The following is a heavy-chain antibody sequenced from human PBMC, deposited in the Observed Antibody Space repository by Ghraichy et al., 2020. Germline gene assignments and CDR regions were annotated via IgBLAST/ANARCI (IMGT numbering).Heavy chain of an antibody. CDR2: INHSGST. Sequence: SQTLSLTCAVYRGSFSGYYWSWIRQPPGKGLEWIGEINHSGSTNYNPSLKSRVTISVDTSKNQFSLKLSSVTAADTAVYYCARGNSAVTTSGLWRISEHYHYYMDVWGKGTTVTVSS. J-gene: IGHJ6*03. CDR3: ARGNSAVTTSGLWRISEHYHYYMDV. V-gene: IGHV4-34*01. CDR1: RGSFSGYY. D-gene: IGHD4-17*01.